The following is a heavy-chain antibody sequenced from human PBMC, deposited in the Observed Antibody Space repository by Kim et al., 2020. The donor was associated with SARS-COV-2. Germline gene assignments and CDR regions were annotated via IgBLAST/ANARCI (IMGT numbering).Heavy chain of an antibody. CDR3: ARGNYVWGSYRYYAY. Sequence: PSLKSRVTRSVDTSKSQFSLKLSSVTAADTAVYYCARGNYVWGSYRYYAYWGQGTLVTVSS. J-gene: IGHJ4*02. D-gene: IGHD3-16*02. V-gene: IGHV4-34*01.